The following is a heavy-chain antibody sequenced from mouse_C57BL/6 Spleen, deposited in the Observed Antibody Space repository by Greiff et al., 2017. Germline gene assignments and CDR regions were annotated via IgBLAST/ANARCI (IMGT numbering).Heavy chain of an antibody. CDR2: ISYDGSN. V-gene: IGHV3-6*01. CDR1: GYSITSGYY. Sequence: DVKLQESGPGLVKPSQSLSLTCSVTGYSITSGYYWNWIRQFPGNKLEWMGYISYDGSNNYNPSLKNRISISRDTSKNQFFLKLNSVTTEDTATYYCARDSDGTPFYAMDYWGQGTSVTVSS. D-gene: IGHD2-3*01. J-gene: IGHJ4*01. CDR3: ARDSDGTPFYAMDY.